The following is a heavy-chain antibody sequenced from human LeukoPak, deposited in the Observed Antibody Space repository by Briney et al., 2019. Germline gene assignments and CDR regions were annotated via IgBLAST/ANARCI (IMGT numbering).Heavy chain of an antibody. D-gene: IGHD5-12*01. Sequence: ASVKVSCKASGYTFTSYGISWVRQAPGQGLEWMGWISAYNGNTNYAQKLQGRVTMTTDTSTSTAYMELRSLRSDGTAVYYCARDRRGSGYDPGVWFDPWGQGTLVTVSS. V-gene: IGHV1-18*01. CDR2: ISAYNGNT. CDR3: ARDRRGSGYDPGVWFDP. J-gene: IGHJ5*02. CDR1: GYTFTSYG.